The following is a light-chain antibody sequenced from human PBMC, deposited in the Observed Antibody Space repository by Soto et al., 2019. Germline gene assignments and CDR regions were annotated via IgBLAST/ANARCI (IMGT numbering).Light chain of an antibody. J-gene: IGKJ1*01. Sequence: EIVWTQSPGTLSLSPGERANLSCRASQNVDSNYLAWYQQKPGQAPRIIIFGASGRATGIPDRFSGSGSGTDFTLTISRLEPEDFAVYYCQQYGSLSLTFGQGTKVEIQ. V-gene: IGKV3-20*01. CDR1: QNVDSNY. CDR2: GAS. CDR3: QQYGSLSLT.